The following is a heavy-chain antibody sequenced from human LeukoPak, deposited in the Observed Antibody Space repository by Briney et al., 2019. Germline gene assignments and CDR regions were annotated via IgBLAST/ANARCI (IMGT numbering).Heavy chain of an antibody. CDR1: GFTFNDYN. D-gene: IGHD6-13*01. CDR3: ARDRGAAAGFDAFDI. Sequence: GGSLRLSCAASGFTFNDYNMNWVRQAPGKGLEWVSSIVGSARYMYYADSVRGRFTISRDNAKKSLYLQMNGLRAEDTAVYYCARDRGAAAGFDAFDIWGQGTMVTVSS. CDR2: IVGSARYM. J-gene: IGHJ3*02. V-gene: IGHV3-21*01.